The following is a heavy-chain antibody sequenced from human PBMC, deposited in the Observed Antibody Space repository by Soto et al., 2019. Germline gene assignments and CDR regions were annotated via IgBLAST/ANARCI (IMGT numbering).Heavy chain of an antibody. CDR2: INSDGSST. V-gene: IGHV3-74*01. CDR1: GFTFSSYW. J-gene: IGHJ6*02. CDR3: ARTEDSSTASYYYGMDV. Sequence: GGSLRLSCAASGFTFSSYWMHWVRQAPGKGLVWVSRINSDGSSTSYADSVKGRFTISRDNAKNTLYLQMNSLRAEDTAVYYCARTEDSSTASYYYGMDVWRQGTTVTVSS. D-gene: IGHD6-13*01.